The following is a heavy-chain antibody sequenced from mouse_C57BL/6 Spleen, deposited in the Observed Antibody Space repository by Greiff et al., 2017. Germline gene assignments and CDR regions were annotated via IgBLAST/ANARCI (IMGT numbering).Heavy chain of an antibody. CDR1: GYSITSGYY. V-gene: IGHV3-6*01. CDR3: AREWGITTVVADYAMDY. D-gene: IGHD1-1*01. J-gene: IGHJ4*01. Sequence: EVQLQESGPGLVKPSQSLSLTCSVTGYSITSGYYWNWIRQFPGNKLEWMGYISYDGSNNYNPSLKNRISITRDTCKNQFFLKLKSVTTEDPATYYCAREWGITTVVADYAMDYWGQGTSVTVSS. CDR2: ISYDGSN.